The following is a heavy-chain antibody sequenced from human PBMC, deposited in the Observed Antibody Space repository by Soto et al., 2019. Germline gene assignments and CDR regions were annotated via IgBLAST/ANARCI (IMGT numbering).Heavy chain of an antibody. V-gene: IGHV4-39*01. D-gene: IGHD3-9*01. CDR1: GGSISSSSYY. CDR3: ARRGILTESPHDLWYYFDY. Sequence: SETLSLTCTVSGGSISSSSYYWGWIRQPPGKGLEWIGSIYYSGSTYYNPSLKSRVTISVDTSKNQFSLKLSSVTAADTAVYYCARRGILTESPHDLWYYFDYWGQGTLVTVSS. J-gene: IGHJ4*02. CDR2: IYYSGST.